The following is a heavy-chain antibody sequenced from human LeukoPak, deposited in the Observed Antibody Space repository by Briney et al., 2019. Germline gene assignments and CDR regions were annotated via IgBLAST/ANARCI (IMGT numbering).Heavy chain of an antibody. CDR3: ARRRYCSDTSCSNSFDY. CDR2: IYYSGST. CDR1: GGSISSYY. Sequence: PSETLSLTCTVSGGSISSYYWSWIRQPPGKGLEWIGYIYYSGSTNYNPSLKSRVTISVDTSKSQFSLKLSSVTAADTAVYYCARRRYCSDTSCSNSFDYWGQGTLVTVSS. V-gene: IGHV4-59*01. D-gene: IGHD2-2*01. J-gene: IGHJ4*02.